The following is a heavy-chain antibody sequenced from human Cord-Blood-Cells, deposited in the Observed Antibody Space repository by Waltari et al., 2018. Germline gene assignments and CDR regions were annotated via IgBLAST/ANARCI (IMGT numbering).Heavy chain of an antibody. V-gene: IGHV3-74*01. CDR1: GFTFSSSW. Sequence: EVQLVESGGGLVQPGGSLRLSCAASGFTFSSSWMHWVRQAPGKGLVWVSRINSDGSSTSYADSVKGRFTISRDNAKNTLYLQMNSLRAEDTAVYYCARTKTRAEYFQHWGQGTLVTVSS. D-gene: IGHD2-8*01. CDR3: ARTKTRAEYFQH. J-gene: IGHJ1*01. CDR2: INSDGSST.